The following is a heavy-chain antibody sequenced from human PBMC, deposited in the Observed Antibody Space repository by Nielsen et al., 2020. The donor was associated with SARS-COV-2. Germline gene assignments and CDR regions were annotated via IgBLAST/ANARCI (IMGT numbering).Heavy chain of an antibody. V-gene: IGHV3-30*04. D-gene: IGHD6-6*01. CDR3: ARVSVVFYSSSFPY. CDR2: ISYDGSNK. J-gene: IGHJ4*02. Sequence: GESLKISCAASGFTFSSYAMHWVRQAPGKGLEWVAVISYDGSNKYYADSVKGRFTISRDNSKNTLYLQMNSLRAEGTAVYYCARVSVVFYSSSFPYWGQGTLVTVSS. CDR1: GFTFSSYA.